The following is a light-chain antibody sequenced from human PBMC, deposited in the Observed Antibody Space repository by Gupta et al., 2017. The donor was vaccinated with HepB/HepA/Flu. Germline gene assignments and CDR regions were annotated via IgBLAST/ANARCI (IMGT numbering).Light chain of an antibody. CDR3: QQTDSIPNT. J-gene: IGKJ2*01. Sequence: DIQMTQSPSSLSSSVGDRVTVTCRASQSINIYLNWYQQKPGKAPKLLIYAASNAQSGVPSRFSGSASWTDFTLTISRRQPEDSATYYCQQTDSIPNTFGQGTNLEI. V-gene: IGKV1-39*01. CDR2: AAS. CDR1: QSINIY.